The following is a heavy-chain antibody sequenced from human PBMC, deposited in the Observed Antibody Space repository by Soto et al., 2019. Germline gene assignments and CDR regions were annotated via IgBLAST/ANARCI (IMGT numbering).Heavy chain of an antibody. CDR1: GFTFSSYA. Sequence: GGSLRLSCAASGFTFSSYAMSWVRQAPGKGLEWVSAISGSGGSTYYADSVKGRFTISRDNSKNTLYLQMNSLRAEDTAVYYCATRGDCSGGSCYLFIQHWGQGTLVTVSS. V-gene: IGHV3-23*01. CDR2: ISGSGGST. J-gene: IGHJ1*01. CDR3: ATRGDCSGGSCYLFIQH. D-gene: IGHD2-15*01.